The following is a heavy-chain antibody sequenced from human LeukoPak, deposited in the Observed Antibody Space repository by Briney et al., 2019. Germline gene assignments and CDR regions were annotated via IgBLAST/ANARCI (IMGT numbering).Heavy chain of an antibody. CDR1: GFTFDDYA. CDR3: TTAGLWFGEN. Sequence: PGGSLRLSCAASGFTFDDYAMHWVRQAPGKGLEWVSGISWNSGSIGYADSVKGRFTISRDNAKNSLYLQMNSLRAEDTALYYCTTAGLWFGENWGQGTLVTVSS. J-gene: IGHJ4*02. V-gene: IGHV3-9*01. CDR2: ISWNSGSI. D-gene: IGHD3-10*01.